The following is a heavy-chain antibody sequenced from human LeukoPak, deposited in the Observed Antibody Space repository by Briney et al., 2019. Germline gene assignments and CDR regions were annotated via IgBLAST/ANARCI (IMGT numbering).Heavy chain of an antibody. D-gene: IGHD3-10*02. CDR1: GFSFSSHA. V-gene: IGHV3-23*01. J-gene: IGHJ4*02. CDR3: AKDVRGYNRPFDY. CDR2: ISGSGSST. Sequence: GGSLRLSCAASGFSFSSHAMNWVRQAPGKGLEWVPAISGSGSSTYYADSLKGRFTISRDNSKNTLYLQMNSLRAEDTAIYYCAKDVRGYNRPFDYWGQGTLVTVSS.